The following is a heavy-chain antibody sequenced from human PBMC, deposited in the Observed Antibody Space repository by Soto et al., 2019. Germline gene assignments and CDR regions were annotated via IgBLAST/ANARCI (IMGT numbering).Heavy chain of an antibody. V-gene: IGHV4-34*01. CDR3: ATVPVRKYYRAGSYQNYYFGMDV. Sequence: QVQLQQWGAGLVKPAETLSLTSAVEGGSFNHDEWSWIRQSPGKGLEWIGEINDSGSTKYNPSLKSRVTISVHRSKSQFSLNLSSVTAADTAIYFCATVPVRKYYRAGSYQNYYFGMDVWGQGTTVAVSS. D-gene: IGHD3-10*01. J-gene: IGHJ6*02. CDR1: GGSFNHDE. CDR2: INDSGST.